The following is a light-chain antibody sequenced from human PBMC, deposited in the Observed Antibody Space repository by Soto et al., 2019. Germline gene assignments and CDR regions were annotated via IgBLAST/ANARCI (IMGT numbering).Light chain of an antibody. CDR2: DVS. CDR1: ESISSW. CDR3: QQYNGYPWT. V-gene: IGKV1-5*01. J-gene: IGKJ1*01. Sequence: DIQMTQSPSTLSASIGDRVTITCRASESISSWLAWYQQKPGKAPKLLIYDVSSLESGVPSRFSGSGSGTEFTLTLSSLQPDDFATYYCQQYNGYPWTFGQGTKVEIK.